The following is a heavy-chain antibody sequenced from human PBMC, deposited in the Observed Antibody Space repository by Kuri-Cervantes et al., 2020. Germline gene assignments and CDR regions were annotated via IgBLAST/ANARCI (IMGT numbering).Heavy chain of an antibody. CDR2: ISSSSSYI. Sequence: GGSLRLACAASGFTFSSYCMNWVRQAPGKGLEWVSSISSSSSYIYYADSVKGRFTISRDNAKNSLYLQMNSLRSEDTAVYYCAREGGASEYYFDSWGQGTLVTVSS. J-gene: IGHJ4*02. CDR3: AREGGASEYYFDS. D-gene: IGHD1-26*01. CDR1: GFTFSSYC. V-gene: IGHV3-21*04.